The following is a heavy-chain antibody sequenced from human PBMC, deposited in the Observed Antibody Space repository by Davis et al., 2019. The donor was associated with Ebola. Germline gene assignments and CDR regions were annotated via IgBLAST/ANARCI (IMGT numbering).Heavy chain of an antibody. CDR1: GFSLGVYG. V-gene: IGHV3-30*03. J-gene: IGHJ6*02. D-gene: IGHD1-20*01. CDR2: ISYDGRDE. Sequence: GESLKISCAASGFSLGVYGMHWVRQAPGKGLEWVAVISYDGRDEYYADSVKGRFTISRDNSKNTLYLQMNSLRAEDTAVYYCARSYNWNPYYYYGMDVWGQGTTVTVSS. CDR3: ARSYNWNPYYYYGMDV.